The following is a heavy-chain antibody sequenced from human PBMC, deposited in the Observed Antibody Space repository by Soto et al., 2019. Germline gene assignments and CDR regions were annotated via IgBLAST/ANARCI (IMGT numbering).Heavy chain of an antibody. Sequence: PGGSLRLSCAASGFTFSSYSMNWVRQAPGKGLEWVSSISSSSSYIYYADSVKGRFTISRDNAKNSLYLQMNSLRAEDTAVYYCARDFRGYSGYYYYYYGMDGWGQGTTVTVSS. CDR1: GFTFSSYS. CDR3: ARDFRGYSGYYYYYYGMDG. D-gene: IGHD5-12*01. J-gene: IGHJ6*02. CDR2: ISSSSSYI. V-gene: IGHV3-21*01.